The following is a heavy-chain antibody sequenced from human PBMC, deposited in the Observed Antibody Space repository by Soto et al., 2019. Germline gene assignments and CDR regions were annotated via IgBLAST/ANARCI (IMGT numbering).Heavy chain of an antibody. CDR3: ARGSSGSYYDKYPWCDP. D-gene: IGHD3-10*01. Sequence: QLQLQESGSGLVKPSQTLSLTCAVSGGSISSGGYSWNWIRQPPGKGLEWIGYIYHSGSPYYNPSIKSRVTISVDRSKNQFSLKLTSVTAADTAVYYCARGSSGSYYDKYPWCDPWGQGTLVTVSS. CDR2: IYHSGSP. V-gene: IGHV4-30-2*01. CDR1: GGSISSGGYS. J-gene: IGHJ5*02.